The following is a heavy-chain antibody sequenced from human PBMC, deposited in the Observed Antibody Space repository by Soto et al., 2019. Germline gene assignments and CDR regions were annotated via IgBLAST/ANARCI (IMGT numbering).Heavy chain of an antibody. Sequence: EVQLVDSGGGLVHPGGSLRLACAAFGFTVSRDYMAWVRQELGKGLECVSLIFSCEVATDDTDSVKGRFTISRDNSKNTVYLQMSGLRADDTAVYYCARHDYLGNWGRGTLVTVSS. CDR1: GFTVSRDY. D-gene: IGHD7-27*01. J-gene: IGHJ2*01. V-gene: IGHV3-66*04. CDR3: ARHDYLGN. CDR2: IFSCEVAT.